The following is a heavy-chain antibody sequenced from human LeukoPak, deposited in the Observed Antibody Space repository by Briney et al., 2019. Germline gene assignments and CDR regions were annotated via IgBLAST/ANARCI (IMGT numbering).Heavy chain of an antibody. CDR1: GYTFTSYD. J-gene: IGHJ4*02. V-gene: IGHV1-2*02. CDR3: AREGLWDGDFDY. CDR2: INPNSGGT. Sequence: ASVKVSCKASGYTFTSYDINWVRQAPGQGLEWMGWINPNSGGTNYAQKFQGRVTMTRDTSISTAYMELSRLRSDDTAVYYCAREGLWDGDFDYWGQGTLVTVSS. D-gene: IGHD1-26*01.